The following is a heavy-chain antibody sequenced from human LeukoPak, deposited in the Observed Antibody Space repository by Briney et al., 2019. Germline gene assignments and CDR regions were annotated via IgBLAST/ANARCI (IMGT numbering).Heavy chain of an antibody. CDR3: AKEQDNLLLLSHFDA. J-gene: IGHJ4*02. Sequence: PGGSLRLSCAGSGFTFNNYAMNWVRQAPGKGLQWVAAVSGDGQGTFYADSVKGRFTIFRDNSMNTLSLQMDSLRADDTALYYCAKEQDNLLLLSHFDAWGQGILVTLSA. CDR1: GFTFNNYA. CDR2: VSGDGQGT. D-gene: IGHD1-14*01. V-gene: IGHV3-23*01.